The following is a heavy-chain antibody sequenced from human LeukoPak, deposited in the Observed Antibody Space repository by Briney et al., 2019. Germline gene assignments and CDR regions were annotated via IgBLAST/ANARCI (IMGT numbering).Heavy chain of an antibody. V-gene: IGHV4-39*07. D-gene: IGHD6-13*01. CDR1: GGSISSSSYY. J-gene: IGHJ4*02. CDR3: ASLIAAAGTSYYYFDY. Sequence: ASETLSLTCTVSGGSISSSSYYWGWIRQPPGKGLEWIGSIYYSGSTYYNPSLKSRVTISVDTSKNQFSLKLSSVTAADTAVYYCASLIAAAGTSYYYFDYWGQGTLVTVSS. CDR2: IYYSGST.